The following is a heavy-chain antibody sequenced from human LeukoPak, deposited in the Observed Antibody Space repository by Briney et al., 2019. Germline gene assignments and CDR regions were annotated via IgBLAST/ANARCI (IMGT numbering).Heavy chain of an antibody. J-gene: IGHJ4*02. V-gene: IGHV3-23*01. CDR2: ISGSGSRT. D-gene: IGHD3-10*01. CDR1: GFTFSSYA. Sequence: GGSLRLSCAASGFTFSSYAMSWVRQAPGKGLEWVSAISGSGSRTYYADSVKGRFTISRDNSKNTLYLQMNSLRVEDTAVYYCAKGHDASGSYGYFDYWGQGTLVTVSS. CDR3: AKGHDASGSYGYFDY.